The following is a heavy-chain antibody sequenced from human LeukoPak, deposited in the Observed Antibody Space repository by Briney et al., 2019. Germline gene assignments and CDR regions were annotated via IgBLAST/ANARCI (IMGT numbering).Heavy chain of an antibody. CDR1: GYIFTSYW. CDR3: ARQEDSNYGWFDP. CDR2: IFPADSNT. Sequence: GESLKISCKGSGYIFTSYWVGWVRQMPGKGLEWMGIIFPADSNTRYSPSVQGQVTISADKSISTAYLQWSSLKASDTAMYYCARQEDSNYGWFDPWGQGTLVTVSS. D-gene: IGHD4-11*01. J-gene: IGHJ5*02. V-gene: IGHV5-51*01.